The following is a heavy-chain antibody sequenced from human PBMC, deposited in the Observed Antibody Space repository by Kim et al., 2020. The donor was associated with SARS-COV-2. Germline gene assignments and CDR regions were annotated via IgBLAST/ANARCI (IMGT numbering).Heavy chain of an antibody. CDR3: ARVEQTVTLYYYYGMDV. Sequence: ASVKVSCKASGYTFTSYYMHWVRQAPGQGLEWMGIINPSGGSTSYAQKFQGRVTMTRDTSTSTVYMELSSLRSEDTAVYYCARVEQTVTLYYYYGMDVWGQGTTVTVSS. V-gene: IGHV1-46*01. J-gene: IGHJ6*02. CDR1: GYTFTSYY. CDR2: INPSGGST. D-gene: IGHD4-4*01.